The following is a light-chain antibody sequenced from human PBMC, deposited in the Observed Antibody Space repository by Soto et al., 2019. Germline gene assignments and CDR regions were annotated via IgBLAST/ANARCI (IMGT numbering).Light chain of an antibody. CDR1: SSDFGDHKS. CDR2: EVN. V-gene: IGLV2-14*01. CDR3: SSSTDTSIL. J-gene: IGLJ2*01. Sequence: QSALTQAASVSGSPGQSITISCTGASSDFGDHKSVSWYQHHLGKAPKLIIYEVNYRPSGVSSRFSGSRSGNTASLTISGLQAEDEAHYYCSSSTDTSILFGGGTQLTVL.